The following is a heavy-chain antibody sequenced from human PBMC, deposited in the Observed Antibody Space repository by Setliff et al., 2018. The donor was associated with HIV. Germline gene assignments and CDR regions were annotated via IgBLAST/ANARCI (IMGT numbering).Heavy chain of an antibody. Sequence: PGGSLRLSCTASGFIFSSYWMSWVRQAPGKGLEWVANIKQGGSEKYYVDSVRGRFTMSRDNAKNSLYLEMNSLKVEDTAVYYCAGDATRGGDFDFWGQGTLVTVSS. D-gene: IGHD1-26*01. CDR2: IKQGGSEK. J-gene: IGHJ4*02. CDR1: GFIFSSYW. V-gene: IGHV3-7*01. CDR3: AGDATRGGDFDF.